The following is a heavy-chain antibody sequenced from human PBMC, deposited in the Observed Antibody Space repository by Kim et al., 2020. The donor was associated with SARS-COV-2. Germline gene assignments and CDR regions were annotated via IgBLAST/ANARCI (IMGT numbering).Heavy chain of an antibody. V-gene: IGHV3-21*01. J-gene: IGHJ6*02. Sequence: GGSLRLSCAASGFTFSSYSMNWVRQAPGKGLEWVSSISSSSSYIYYADSVKGRFTIPRDNAKNSLYLQMNSLRAEDTAVYYCARAHRDDAYYYYYGMDVWGQGTTVTVSS. CDR1: GFTFSSYS. CDR2: ISSSSSYI. CDR3: ARAHRDDAYYYYYGMDV. D-gene: IGHD1-1*01.